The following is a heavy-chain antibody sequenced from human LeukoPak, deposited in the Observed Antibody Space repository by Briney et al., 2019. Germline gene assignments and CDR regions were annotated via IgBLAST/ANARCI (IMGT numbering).Heavy chain of an antibody. CDR3: TTCPPTTVPDY. D-gene: IGHD4-11*01. Sequence: GGPLRLSCPASGFTFSNAWMSWFRKPPAKGLEWFELFKSKTVGRTIEYAAPVKGRFTISRDDSKNTLYLQINSLKTEDTAVYYCTTCPPTTVPDYWGQGTLVTVSS. CDR1: GFTFSNAW. CDR2: FKSKTVGRTI. V-gene: IGHV3-15*01. J-gene: IGHJ4*02.